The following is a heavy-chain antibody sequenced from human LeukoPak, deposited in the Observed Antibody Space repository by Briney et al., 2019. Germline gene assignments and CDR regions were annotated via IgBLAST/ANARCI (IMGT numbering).Heavy chain of an antibody. CDR3: AGTFSNEGNWFDP. CDR1: GFTFSHYG. D-gene: IGHD3-3*02. CDR2: IPHNGTGE. Sequence: PGGSLRLSCAASGFTFSHYGMHWIRQAPGKGLEWVAVIPHNGTGEYYADSVKGRFTISRDNSKSTLYLQMNSLRAEDTAMYYCAGTFSNEGNWFDPWGQGTPVTVSS. V-gene: IGHV3-30*03. J-gene: IGHJ5*02.